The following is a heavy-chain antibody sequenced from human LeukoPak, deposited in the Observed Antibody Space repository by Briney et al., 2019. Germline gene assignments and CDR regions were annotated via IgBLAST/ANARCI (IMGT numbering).Heavy chain of an antibody. D-gene: IGHD6-19*01. V-gene: IGHV4-61*02. CDR1: GDSINNDDYY. CDR3: ASYSSAWT. CDR2: MYTSGTT. J-gene: IGHJ5*02. Sequence: SETLSLTCTVSGDSINNDDYYWNWIRQPAGKGLEWIGRMYTSGTTNYNPALKSRATMSVDTSNNQFSLKLSSATAADTAVYYCASYSSAWTWGQGTLVTVSS.